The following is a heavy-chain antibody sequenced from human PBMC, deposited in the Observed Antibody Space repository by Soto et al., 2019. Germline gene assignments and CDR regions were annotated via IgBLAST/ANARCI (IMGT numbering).Heavy chain of an antibody. D-gene: IGHD3-16*01. V-gene: IGHV2-5*02. J-gene: IGHJ4*02. Sequence: QITLKESGPTLVKPTQTLTLTCTFSGFSLSTSGVGVGWIRQPPGKALEWLALIYWDDAKEYSPSLKSRPTITQDTSKNQVVLIMTNMDPVDTAQYYFAHKGGGDRILDYWGQGTLVTVSS. CDR2: IYWDDAK. CDR1: GFSLSTSGVG. CDR3: AHKGGGDRILDY.